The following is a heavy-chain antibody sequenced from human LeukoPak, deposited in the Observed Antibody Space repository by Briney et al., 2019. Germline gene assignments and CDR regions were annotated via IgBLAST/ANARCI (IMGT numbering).Heavy chain of an antibody. CDR1: GGSISSYY. CDR3: ARIIAAADPALDY. Sequence: PSETLSLTCTVSGGSISSYYWSWIRQPPGKGLEWIGYIYYSGSTNYNPSLKSRVTISVDTSKNQFSLKLSSVTAADTAVYYCARIIAAADPALDYWGQGTLVTVSS. CDR2: IYYSGST. V-gene: IGHV4-59*01. D-gene: IGHD6-13*01. J-gene: IGHJ4*02.